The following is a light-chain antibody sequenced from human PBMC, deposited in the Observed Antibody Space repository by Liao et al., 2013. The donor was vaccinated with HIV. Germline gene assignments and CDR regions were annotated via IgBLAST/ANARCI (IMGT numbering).Light chain of an antibody. CDR2: QDT. CDR3: QAWDSSTDVV. J-gene: IGLJ2*01. V-gene: IGLV3-1*01. CDR1: KLGDKY. Sequence: SYELSQPPSVSVSPGQTASITCSGDKLGDKYASWYQQKPGQSPVVVIYQDTKRPSGIPERFSGSNSGNTATLTISGTQAVDEGDYYCQAWDSSTDVVFGGGTKLTVL.